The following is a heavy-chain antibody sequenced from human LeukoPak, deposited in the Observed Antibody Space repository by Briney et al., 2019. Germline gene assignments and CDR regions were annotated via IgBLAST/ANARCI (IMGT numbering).Heavy chain of an antibody. Sequence: PGGSLRLSCAASGFTFSSYWMSWVRQAPGKGLEWVANIKQDGSEKYYVDSVKGRFTISRDNAKNSLYLQMNSLRAEDTAVYYCARDSSSWATYYYYGMDVWGQGTTVTVSS. V-gene: IGHV3-7*01. CDR1: GFTFSSYW. D-gene: IGHD6-13*01. J-gene: IGHJ6*02. CDR3: ARDSSSWATYYYYGMDV. CDR2: IKQDGSEK.